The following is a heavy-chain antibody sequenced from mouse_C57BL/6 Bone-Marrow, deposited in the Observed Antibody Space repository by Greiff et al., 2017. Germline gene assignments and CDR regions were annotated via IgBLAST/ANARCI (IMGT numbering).Heavy chain of an antibody. CDR1: GFTFSGYY. V-gene: IGHV5-12*01. D-gene: IGHD1-1*01. J-gene: IGHJ4*01. Sequence: EVNVVESGGGLVQPGGSLKLSCAASGFTFSGYYMYWVRQTPEKRLEWVAYISNGGGSTYYPDTVKGRFTISRDNAKNTLYLQMSRLKSEDTAMYYCARQDYYGSSQYYYAMDYWGQGTSVTVSS. CDR3: ARQDYYGSSQYYYAMDY. CDR2: ISNGGGST.